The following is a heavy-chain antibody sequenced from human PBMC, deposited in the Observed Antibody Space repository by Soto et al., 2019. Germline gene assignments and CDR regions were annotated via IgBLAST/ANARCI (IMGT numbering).Heavy chain of an antibody. CDR1: GFTFDDSG. D-gene: IGHD4-4*01. Sequence: EVQLVESGGGVVRPGGSLRLSCAASGFTFDDSGMSWVRHDPGKGLQWVSGINWNGGSRGYANSVKGRFTISRDNAKNSLYLQMNSLRAEDTALYYCARDLGVRDGTTVTTGYFDYWGQGTLVTVSS. CDR3: ARDLGVRDGTTVTTGYFDY. J-gene: IGHJ4*02. CDR2: INWNGGSR. V-gene: IGHV3-20*04.